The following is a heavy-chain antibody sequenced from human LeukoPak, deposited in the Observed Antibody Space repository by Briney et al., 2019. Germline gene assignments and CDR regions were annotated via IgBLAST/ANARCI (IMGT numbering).Heavy chain of an antibody. CDR2: LGPDETYT. J-gene: IGHJ4*02. CDR3: ARDTYNCGDDCSPIFAN. D-gene: IGHD2-21*02. Sequence: GGSLRLSCTASGFSFSISWMHWVRQAPGKGLVWVSRLGPDETYTNYADSVKGRFTISRDTGKNTLYLQMNSLRAEDTAIYYCARDTYNCGDDCSPIFANWGQGTLVSVSS. V-gene: IGHV3-74*01. CDR1: GFSFSISW.